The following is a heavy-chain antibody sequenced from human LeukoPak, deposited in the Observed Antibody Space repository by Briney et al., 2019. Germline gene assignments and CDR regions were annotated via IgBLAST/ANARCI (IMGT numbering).Heavy chain of an antibody. J-gene: IGHJ4*02. CDR3: TRVWLQYFDY. CDR1: GFTFGDYA. V-gene: IGHV3-49*04. Sequence: PGRSLRLSCTASGFTFGDYAMSWVRRAPGTGLEWVGFLRSKVYGGTTEYAASVKGRFTISRDDSKRIAYLQMNSLKTEDTAVYYCTRVWLQYFDYWGQRTLVTVSS. CDR2: LRSKVYGGTT. D-gene: IGHD5-24*01.